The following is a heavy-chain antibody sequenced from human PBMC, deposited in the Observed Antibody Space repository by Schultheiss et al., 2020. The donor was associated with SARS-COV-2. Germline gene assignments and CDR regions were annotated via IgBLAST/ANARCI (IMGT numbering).Heavy chain of an antibody. J-gene: IGHJ4*02. CDR2: IYSGGST. D-gene: IGHD6-19*01. CDR1: GFTFSSYS. V-gene: IGHV3-66*01. Sequence: GGSLRLSCAASGFTFSSYSMNWVRQAPGKGLEWVSVIYSGGSTYYADSVKGRFTISRDNAKNSLYLQMNSLRAEDTAVYYCVRPIGGWFDFDYWGQGTLVTVSS. CDR3: VRPIGGWFDFDY.